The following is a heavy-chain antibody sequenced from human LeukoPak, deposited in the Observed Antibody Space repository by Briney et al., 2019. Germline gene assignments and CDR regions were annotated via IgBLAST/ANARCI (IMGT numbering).Heavy chain of an antibody. J-gene: IGHJ4*02. CDR3: AKGDNDYGDSALDY. CDR2: ISWNSGSI. CDR1: GFTFDDYA. D-gene: IGHD4-17*01. V-gene: IGHV3-9*01. Sequence: GGSLRLSCAASGFTFDDYAMHWVRQAPGKGLEWVSGISWNSGSIGYADSVKGRFTISRDNAKNSLYLQMNSLRAEDTALYYCAKGDNDYGDSALDYWGQGTLVTVSS.